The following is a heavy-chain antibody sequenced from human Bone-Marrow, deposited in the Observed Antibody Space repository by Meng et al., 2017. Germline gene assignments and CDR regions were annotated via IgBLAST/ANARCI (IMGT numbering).Heavy chain of an antibody. Sequence: SVKVSCKASGGTFSSYTISWVRQAPGQGLERMGRIIPILGIANYAQKFQGRVTITADKSTSTAYMELSSLRSEDTAVYYCARGPSFIQLWFDYWGQGTLVTVSS. CDR3: ARGPSFIQLWFDY. V-gene: IGHV1-69*02. J-gene: IGHJ4*02. D-gene: IGHD5-18*01. CDR1: GGTFSSYT. CDR2: IIPILGIA.